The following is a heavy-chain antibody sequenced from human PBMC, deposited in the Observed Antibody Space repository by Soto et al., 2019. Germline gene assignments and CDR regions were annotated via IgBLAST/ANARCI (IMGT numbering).Heavy chain of an antibody. CDR2: IWYDGSNK. V-gene: IGHV3-33*01. Sequence: GGSLRLSCAASGFTFSSYGMHWVRQAPGKGLEWVAVIWYDGSNKYYADSVKGRFTISRDNSKNTLYLQMNSLRAEDTAVYYCARAWVGYSYGYNGMDVWGQGTTVTVSS. D-gene: IGHD5-18*01. CDR1: GFTFSSYG. CDR3: ARAWVGYSYGYNGMDV. J-gene: IGHJ6*02.